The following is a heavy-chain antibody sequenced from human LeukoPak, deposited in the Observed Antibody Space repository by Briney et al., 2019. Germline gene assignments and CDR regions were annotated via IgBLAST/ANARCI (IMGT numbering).Heavy chain of an antibody. CDR1: GYTFTSFS. V-gene: IGHV1-18*01. Sequence: ASVKVSCKTSGYTFTSFSITWVRQAPGQGLEWMGWISAYNGDTKYAQNLQGRVTMTEDTSTDTAYMELSSLRSEDTAVYYCATCMVRGGDWFDPWGQGTLVTVSS. CDR2: ISAYNGDT. J-gene: IGHJ5*02. CDR3: ATCMVRGGDWFDP. D-gene: IGHD3-10*01.